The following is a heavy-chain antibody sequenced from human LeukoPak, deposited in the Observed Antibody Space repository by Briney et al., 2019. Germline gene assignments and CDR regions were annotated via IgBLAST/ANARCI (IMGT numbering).Heavy chain of an antibody. V-gene: IGHV3-66*02. CDR2: IYSDGDI. J-gene: IGHJ4*02. CDR1: GFTISSYY. D-gene: IGHD1-14*01. CDR3: ARDTDITSTRFFDL. Sequence: PGGSLRLSCAASGFTISSYYMSWVRQAPGKGLEWVSVIYSDGDIYYADSVRGRFTISRDISKNTLNLQMDGLKTEDTGVYSCARDTDITSTRFFDLWGLGTLVTISS.